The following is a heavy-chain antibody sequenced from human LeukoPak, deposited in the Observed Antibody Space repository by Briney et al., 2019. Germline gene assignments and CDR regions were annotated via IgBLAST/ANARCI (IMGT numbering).Heavy chain of an antibody. Sequence: SETLSLTCTVSGGSISSYYWSWIRQPAGKGLEWIGRIYTSGSTNYNPSLKSRVTMSVDTSKNQFSLKLSSVTAADTAVYYCARGLGYCSSTSCYTFRYWGQGTLVTVSS. V-gene: IGHV4-4*07. D-gene: IGHD2-2*02. J-gene: IGHJ4*02. CDR3: ARGLGYCSSTSCYTFRY. CDR2: IYTSGST. CDR1: GGSISSYY.